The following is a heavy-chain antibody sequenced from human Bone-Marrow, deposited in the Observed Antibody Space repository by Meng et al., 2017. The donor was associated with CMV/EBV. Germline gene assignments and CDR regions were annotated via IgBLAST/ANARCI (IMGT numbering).Heavy chain of an antibody. CDR1: GGSISSYY. CDR2: IYYSGST. D-gene: IGHD1-26*01. V-gene: IGHV4-59*01. CDR3: ARGGDSGTRRLDP. Sequence: SETLSLTCTVSGGSISSYYWSWIRQPPGKGLEWIGYIYYSGSTNYNPSLKSRVTISVDTSKNQFSLKLSSVTAADTAVYYCARGGDSGTRRLDPWGQGTLVTVSS. J-gene: IGHJ5*02.